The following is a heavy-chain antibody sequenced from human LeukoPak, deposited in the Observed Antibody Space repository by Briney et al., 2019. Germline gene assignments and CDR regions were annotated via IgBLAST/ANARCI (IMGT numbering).Heavy chain of an antibody. CDR1: GFTFSSYA. CDR2: ISDSGGYT. J-gene: IGHJ4*02. Sequence: GGSLRLSCAASGFTFSSYAMNWVRQAPGKGLEWVSAISDSGGYTYHADSVKGRFTISRDNSKNTLYLQMNSLRAEDTAVYYCAKRGYSYGQFDYWGQGTLVTVSS. V-gene: IGHV3-23*01. D-gene: IGHD5-18*01. CDR3: AKRGYSYGQFDY.